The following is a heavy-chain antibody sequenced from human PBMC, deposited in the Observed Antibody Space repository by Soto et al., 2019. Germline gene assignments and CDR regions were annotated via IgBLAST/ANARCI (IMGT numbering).Heavy chain of an antibody. CDR3: AGSPGLSRISGTTLGA. V-gene: IGHV3-74*01. J-gene: IGHJ5*01. CDR2: INGDGSST. Sequence: EVQLVESGGGLVQPGGSLRLSCAASGFTFSSHWMHWVRQAPGKGLVWVSRINGDGSSTSDADSVKGRFTISRDNAKNMLYLQVNSLRADDPAVYYCAGSPGLSRISGTTLGAWGQGTLVTVSS. CDR1: GFTFSSHW. D-gene: IGHD1-7*01.